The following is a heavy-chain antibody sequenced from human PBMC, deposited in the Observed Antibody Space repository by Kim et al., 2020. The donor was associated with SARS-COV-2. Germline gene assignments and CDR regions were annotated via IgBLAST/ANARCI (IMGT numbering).Heavy chain of an antibody. J-gene: IGHJ4*02. Sequence: STYYADSVKGRFTISRDNSKNTLYLQMNSLRAEDTAVYYCAKEGHYSGAYWGQGTLVTVSS. D-gene: IGHD4-4*01. CDR2: ST. CDR3: AKEGHYSGAY. V-gene: IGHV3-23*01.